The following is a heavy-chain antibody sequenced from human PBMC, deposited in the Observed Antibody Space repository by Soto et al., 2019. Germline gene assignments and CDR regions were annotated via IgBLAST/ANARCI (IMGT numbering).Heavy chain of an antibody. CDR3: ARMAHSSGWYRVVWFDP. CDR2: INHSGST. D-gene: IGHD6-19*01. J-gene: IGHJ5*02. CDR1: GGSFSGYY. Sequence: QVQLQQWGAGLLKPSETLSLTCAVYGGSFSGYYWSWIRQPPGKGLEWIGEINHSGSTNYNPSLKSRVTISVDTSKNQFSLKLSSVTAAATAVYYCARMAHSSGWYRVVWFDPWGQGTLVTVSS. V-gene: IGHV4-34*01.